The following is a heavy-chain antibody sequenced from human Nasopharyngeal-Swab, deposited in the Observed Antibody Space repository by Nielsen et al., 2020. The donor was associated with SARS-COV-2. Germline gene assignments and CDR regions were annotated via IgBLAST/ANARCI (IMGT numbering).Heavy chain of an antibody. V-gene: IGHV4-34*01. CDR3: ARGRVWVGATDHPTGADAFDI. CDR2: INHSGST. Sequence: WIRQPPGKGLEWIGEINHSGSTNYNPSLKSRVTISVDTSKNQFSLKLSSVTAADTAVYYCARGRVWVGATDHPTGADAFDIWGQGTMVTVSS. D-gene: IGHD1-26*01. J-gene: IGHJ3*02.